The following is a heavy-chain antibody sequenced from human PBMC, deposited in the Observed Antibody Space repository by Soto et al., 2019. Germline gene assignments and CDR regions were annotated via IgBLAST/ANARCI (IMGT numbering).Heavy chain of an antibody. CDR2: VIPLLDAS. J-gene: IGHJ6*03. CDR3: ASGKSQMSHDRMGFYYYRDV. Sequence: QVQLVQSGADVQKPGSSEKISCTASGAAFSNYTFTWVRRAPGEGLEWVGRVIPLLDASNYAEKFQDRVTISADRSTSSVYMELSGLKSEDSAIYYCASGKSQMSHDRMGFYYYRDVWGKGTSVTVSS. D-gene: IGHD3-9*01. V-gene: IGHV1-69*08. CDR1: GAAFSNYT.